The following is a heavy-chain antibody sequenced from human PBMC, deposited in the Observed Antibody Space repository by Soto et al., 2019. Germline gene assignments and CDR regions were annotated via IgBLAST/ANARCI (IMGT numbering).Heavy chain of an antibody. CDR3: ARDDLHLGELSLSA. Sequence: GGSLRLSCAASGFTFSSYSMNWVRQAPGKGLEWVSSISSSSSYIYYADSVKGRFTISRDNAKNSLYLQMNSLRAEDTAVYYCARDDLHLGELSLSAWGQGTLVTVSS. CDR2: ISSSSSYI. V-gene: IGHV3-21*01. CDR1: GFTFSSYS. J-gene: IGHJ5*02. D-gene: IGHD3-16*02.